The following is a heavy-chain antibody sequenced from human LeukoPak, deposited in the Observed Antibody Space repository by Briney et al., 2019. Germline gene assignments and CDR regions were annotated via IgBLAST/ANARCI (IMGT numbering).Heavy chain of an antibody. Sequence: GGSLRLSCAASGFTLSSYDMHWVRQATGKGLEWVSAIGVAGDTYYPGSVKGRFIITRENAKNSLYLQMNSLRVEDTAVYYCARDRHGMAVWGQGTTVAVSS. CDR1: GFTLSSYD. CDR2: IGVAGDT. CDR3: ARDRHGMAV. V-gene: IGHV3-13*01. J-gene: IGHJ6*02.